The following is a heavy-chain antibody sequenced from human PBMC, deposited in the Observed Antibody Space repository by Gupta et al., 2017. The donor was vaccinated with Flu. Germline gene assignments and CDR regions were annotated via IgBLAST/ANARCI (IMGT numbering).Heavy chain of an antibody. V-gene: IGHV3-13*04. D-gene: IGHD3-22*01. Sequence: EVQLVESGGGLVQPGGSLRLSCAASGSTFSSYDMHWVRQTTGKGLEWVSAIGTAGDTYYPGSVKGRFTISRENAKNSLYLQMNSLRAGDTAVYYCARVKRHYYDSSGYYYGGGYYYYGMDVWGQGTTVTVS. CDR2: IGTAGDT. CDR3: ARVKRHYYDSSGYYYGGGYYYYGMDV. J-gene: IGHJ6*02. CDR1: GSTFSSYD.